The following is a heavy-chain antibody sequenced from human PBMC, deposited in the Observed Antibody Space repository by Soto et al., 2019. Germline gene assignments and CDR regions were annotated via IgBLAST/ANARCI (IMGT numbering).Heavy chain of an antibody. CDR1: DFTFSSYG. CDR2: ISYDGSNK. J-gene: IGHJ4*02. CDR3: AKNLRLVVAATPDF. V-gene: IGHV3-30*18. D-gene: IGHD2-15*01. Sequence: QVQLVESGGGVAQPGSSLSLSCEASDFTFSSYGMHWVRQPPGKGLEWVEVISYDGSNKYYADSVKGRFTISRDNSKNTLYLQMNSLRAEDTAVYYCAKNLRLVVAATPDFRGQGTLVTVSS.